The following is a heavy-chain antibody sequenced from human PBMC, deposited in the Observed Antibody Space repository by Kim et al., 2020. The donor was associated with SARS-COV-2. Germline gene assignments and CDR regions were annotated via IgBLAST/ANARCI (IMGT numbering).Heavy chain of an antibody. V-gene: IGHV4-39*01. D-gene: IGHD2-21*02. CDR3: ARRCGGDCYLDAFDI. J-gene: IGHJ3*02. Sequence: PSLKGRFTISVDTSKNQFSLKLSSVTAADTAVYYCARRCGGDCYLDAFDIWGQGTMVTVSS.